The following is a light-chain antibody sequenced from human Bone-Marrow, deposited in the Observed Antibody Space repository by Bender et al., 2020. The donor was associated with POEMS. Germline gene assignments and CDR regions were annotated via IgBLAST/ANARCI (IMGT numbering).Light chain of an antibody. CDR3: QSSDGTSRSPNVV. CDR2: KDT. J-gene: IGLJ2*01. V-gene: IGLV3-25*03. Sequence: AARITCSGDALPKQYTYWYQQKAGQAPVLLISKDTERSSGIPERFSGSSSGTETKVTLTISRVQAEDEATYYCQSSDGTSRSPNVVFGGGTKLTVL. CDR1: ALPKQY.